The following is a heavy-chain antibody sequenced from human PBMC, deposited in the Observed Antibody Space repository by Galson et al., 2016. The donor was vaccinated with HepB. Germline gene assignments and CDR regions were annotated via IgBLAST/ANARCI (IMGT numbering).Heavy chain of an antibody. Sequence: SETLSLTCTVSGGSVRNDSSYRSWIRQPPGKGLEWIGYIYYSGSTSYNPSLKSRVTISVDTSRNQFSLKLTSVTAADTAVYYCARVIIITGGNNWFDPWGQGTLVTVSS. CDR3: ARVIIITGGNNWFDP. D-gene: IGHD3-16*01. CDR2: IYYSGST. CDR1: GGSVRNDSSY. V-gene: IGHV4-61*01. J-gene: IGHJ5*02.